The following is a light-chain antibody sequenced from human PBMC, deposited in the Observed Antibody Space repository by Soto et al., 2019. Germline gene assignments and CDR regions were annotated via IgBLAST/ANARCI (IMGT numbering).Light chain of an antibody. CDR1: NSDVGTYDY. CDR2: DVG. V-gene: IGLV2-14*03. CDR3: TSYTSSSTLVV. Sequence: QSALSQPASVSGPPGQSIAISCTGTNSDVGTYDYVSWYQQHPGKAPKLMIYDVGKRPSGISDRFSGSKSGNTASLTISGLQAEDEADYYCTSYTSSSTLVVFGTGTKLTVL. J-gene: IGLJ1*01.